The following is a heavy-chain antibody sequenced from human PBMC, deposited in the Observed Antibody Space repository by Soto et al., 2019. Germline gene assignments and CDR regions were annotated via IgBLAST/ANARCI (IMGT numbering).Heavy chain of an antibody. V-gene: IGHV3-23*01. CDR3: AKDFVRAFDV. CDR2: ISLSGGST. J-gene: IGHJ3*01. CDR1: GFTFSSYA. Sequence: EVLLLESGGGLVQPGGSLRLSYAASGFTFSSYAMTWVRQAPGKGLEWVSTISLSGGSTYYADSVEGRFTISRDNSKNTLFLQMNSLSAEDTAVYYCAKDFVRAFDVWGQGTMVTVSS.